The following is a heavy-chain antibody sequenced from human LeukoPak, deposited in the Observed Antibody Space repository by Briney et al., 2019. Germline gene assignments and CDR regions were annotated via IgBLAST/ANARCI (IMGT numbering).Heavy chain of an antibody. CDR2: ITYDGNNQ. D-gene: IGHD6-19*01. CDR3: ARAPVRGAVAGVDY. CDR1: RFSFNRYA. J-gene: IGHJ4*02. Sequence: PGRSLRLSCAASRFSFNRYAILWVRQAPGQGLEWVAVITYDGNNQYYADSVKGRFTVSRDNSRSTVSLQMDSLRGEDTAVYYCARAPVRGAVAGVDYWGQGTLVTVSS. V-gene: IGHV3-30-3*01.